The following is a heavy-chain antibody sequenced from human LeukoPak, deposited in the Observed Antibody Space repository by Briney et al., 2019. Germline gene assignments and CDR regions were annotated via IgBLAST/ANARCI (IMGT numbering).Heavy chain of an antibody. D-gene: IGHD2-2*02. V-gene: IGHV1-2*02. Sequence: ASVKVSCKASGYTFSDYYIHWVRQAPGQGLDWMGWINPNSGGTNYAQNLQGRVTMTTDTSTSTAYMELRSLRSDDTAVYYCATVIPSGYYFDYWGQGTLVTVSS. J-gene: IGHJ4*02. CDR2: INPNSGGT. CDR3: ATVIPSGYYFDY. CDR1: GYTFSDYY.